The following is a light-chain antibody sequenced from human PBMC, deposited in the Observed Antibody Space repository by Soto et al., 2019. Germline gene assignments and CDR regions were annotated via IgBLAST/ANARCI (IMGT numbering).Light chain of an antibody. V-gene: IGKV1-12*01. CDR1: QDISSW. CDR3: QQADTSPFP. CDR2: AAS. J-gene: IGKJ3*01. Sequence: DIQMTQSPTSVSASVGDRVTITCRASQDISSWLAWYQQKPGKAPNLLIYAASSLQSGVPSRFSGSGCGTYFTRPISSLQPEDSAIYYCQQADTSPFPFGPGTTVEI.